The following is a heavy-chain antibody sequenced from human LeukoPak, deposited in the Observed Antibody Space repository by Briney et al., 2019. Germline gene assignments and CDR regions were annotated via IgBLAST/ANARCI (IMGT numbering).Heavy chain of an antibody. CDR2: IIPIFGTA. D-gene: IGHD6-25*01. CDR1: GGTFSSYA. J-gene: IGHJ5*02. Sequence: GASVKVSCKASGGTFSSYAISWVRQAPGQGLESMGRIIPIFGTANYAQKFQGRVTITTDESTSTAYMELSSLRSEDTAVYYCARGGANKRVWFDPWGQGTLVTVSS. CDR3: ARGGANKRVWFDP. V-gene: IGHV1-69*05.